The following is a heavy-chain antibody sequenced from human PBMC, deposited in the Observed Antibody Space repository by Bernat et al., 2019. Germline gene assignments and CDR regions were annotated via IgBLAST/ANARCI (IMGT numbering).Heavy chain of an antibody. CDR3: ARDLGAAAGPYYYYGMDV. V-gene: IGHV3-30-3*01. D-gene: IGHD6-13*01. Sequence: VQLVESGGGLVKPGGSLRLSCAASGFTFSSYAMHWVRQAPGKGLEWVAVISYDGSNKYYADSVKGRFTISRDNSKNTLYLQMNSLRAEDTAVYYCARDLGAAAGPYYYYGMDVWGQGTTVTVSS. CDR2: ISYDGSNK. CDR1: GFTFSSYA. J-gene: IGHJ6*02.